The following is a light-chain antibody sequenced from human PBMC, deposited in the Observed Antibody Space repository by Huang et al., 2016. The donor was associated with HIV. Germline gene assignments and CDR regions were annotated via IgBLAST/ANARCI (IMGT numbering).Light chain of an antibody. CDR3: QQTYTTPFT. CDR2: AAS. Sequence: DIQMTQSPSSLSASVGDRVTITCRPSQNIGSYLNWYQQKPGKAPNLLIYAASNLQGGVPSRFSGSGSGTDFTLSISSLQPEDIASYYCQQTYTTPFTFGGRTKVEIK. V-gene: IGKV1-39*01. CDR1: QNIGSY. J-gene: IGKJ4*01.